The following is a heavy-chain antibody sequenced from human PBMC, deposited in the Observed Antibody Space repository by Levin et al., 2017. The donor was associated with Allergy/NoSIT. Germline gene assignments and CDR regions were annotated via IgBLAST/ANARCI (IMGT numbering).Heavy chain of an antibody. V-gene: IGHV5-51*01. CDR1: GYSFVSYW. CDR3: ARCAPVAYAILAGYPVFDF. CDR2: IYPVDSDT. J-gene: IGHJ4*02. Sequence: GGSLRLSCKGSGYSFVSYWIAWARQMPGKGLELMGIIYPVDSDTKYSPSFQGQVTISADKSISTAYLQWNSLKASDTAMYYCARCAPVAYAILAGYPVFDFWGQGSLVTVSS. D-gene: IGHD3-9*01.